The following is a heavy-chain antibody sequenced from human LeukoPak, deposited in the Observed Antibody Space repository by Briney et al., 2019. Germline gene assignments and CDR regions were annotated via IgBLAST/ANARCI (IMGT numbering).Heavy chain of an antibody. CDR1: GFTFSSYS. Sequence: GGSLRLSCAASGFTFSSYSMNWVRQAPGKGLEWVSYISRYSSTIYYADSVKGRFTISRDNAEKSLYLQMNSLRAEDTAVYYCARDLDPKFDYWGQGTLVTVSS. D-gene: IGHD3-9*01. J-gene: IGHJ4*02. CDR2: ISRYSSTI. CDR3: ARDLDPKFDY. V-gene: IGHV3-48*01.